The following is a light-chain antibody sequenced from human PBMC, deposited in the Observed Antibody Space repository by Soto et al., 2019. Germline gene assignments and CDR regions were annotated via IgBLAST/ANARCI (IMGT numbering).Light chain of an antibody. CDR1: QGIGDT. V-gene: IGKV3-15*01. CDR3: QPYNNWPLT. CDR2: DTS. J-gene: IGKJ4*01. Sequence: EVVMRPSPATLSVSAGDGATLSCRASQGIGDTLAWYQHNPGQTPRLLIYDTSTRATGVPTRFSGSRSGAEFTLTITSLQSEDFAVYYCQPYNNWPLTFGGGTKGDIK.